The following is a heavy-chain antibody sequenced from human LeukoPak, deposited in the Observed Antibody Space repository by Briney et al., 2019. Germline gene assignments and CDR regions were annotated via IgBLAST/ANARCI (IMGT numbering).Heavy chain of an antibody. CDR1: GGSISSYY. J-gene: IGHJ3*02. Sequence: SETLSLTCTVSGGSISSYYWSWIRQPPGKGLEWIGYIYYSGSTNYNPSLKSRVTISVDTSKNQFSLKLSSVTAADTAVYYCASRGFFGAFDIWGQGTMVTVSS. V-gene: IGHV4-59*12. CDR2: IYYSGST. CDR3: ASRGFFGAFDI. D-gene: IGHD3-3*01.